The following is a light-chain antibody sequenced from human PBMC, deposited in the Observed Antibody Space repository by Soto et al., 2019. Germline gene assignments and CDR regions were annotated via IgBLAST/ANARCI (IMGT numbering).Light chain of an antibody. CDR3: QQYLSMPRT. CDR1: QSVGSS. Sequence: EIVMTQSPATLSVSPGERATLSCRASQSVGSSLAWYQQKPGQAPELLIYGASTRATGIPGRFSGSESGTEFTLTISSLQAEDVAIYYCQQYLSMPRTFGQGTKVDIK. CDR2: GAS. J-gene: IGKJ1*01. V-gene: IGKV3-15*01.